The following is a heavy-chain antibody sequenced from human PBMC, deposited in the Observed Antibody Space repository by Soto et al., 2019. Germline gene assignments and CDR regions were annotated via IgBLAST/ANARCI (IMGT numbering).Heavy chain of an antibody. V-gene: IGHV1-18*01. CDR1: GYTFTSYG. CDR3: GRAGVYSNYGYYCYYGMDV. Sequence: ASVKVSCKASGYTFTSYGISWVRQAPGQGLEWMGWINAYNGNTNYAQKLQGRVTMTTDTSTSTAYMELSSLRSEDTAVYYCGRAGVYSNYGYYCYYGMDVWGQGTTVTVSS. CDR2: INAYNGNT. D-gene: IGHD4-4*01. J-gene: IGHJ6*02.